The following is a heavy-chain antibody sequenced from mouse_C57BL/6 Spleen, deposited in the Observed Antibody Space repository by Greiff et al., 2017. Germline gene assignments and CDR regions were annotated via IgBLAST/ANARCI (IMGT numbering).Heavy chain of an antibody. V-gene: IGHV1-82*01. CDR2: IYPGDGDT. CDR1: GYAFSSSW. CDR3: ANQNSLYFDY. J-gene: IGHJ2*01. Sequence: QVQLKESGPELVKPGASVKISCKASGYAFSSSWMNWVKQRPGKGLEWIGRIYPGDGDTNYNGKFKGKATLTADKSSSTAYMQLSSLTSEDSAVYFCANQNSLYFDYWGQGTTLTVSS.